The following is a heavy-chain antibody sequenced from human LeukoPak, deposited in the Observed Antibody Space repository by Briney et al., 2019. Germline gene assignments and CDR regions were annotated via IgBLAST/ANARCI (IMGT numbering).Heavy chain of an antibody. V-gene: IGHV4-4*07. Sequence: SETLSLTCTVSGGSISSYYWSWIRQPAGKGLEWIGRIYTSGSTNYNPSLKSRVTISVDTSKNQFSLKLSSVTAADTAVYYCARRTYLISGSYSDPEVWGQGTMVTVSS. CDR1: GGSISSYY. J-gene: IGHJ3*01. CDR3: ARRTYLISGSYSDPEV. CDR2: IYTSGST. D-gene: IGHD1-26*01.